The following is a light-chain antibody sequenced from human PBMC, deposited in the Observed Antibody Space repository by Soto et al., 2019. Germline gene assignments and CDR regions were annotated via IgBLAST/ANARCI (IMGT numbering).Light chain of an antibody. CDR3: SSYAGSTPYV. J-gene: IGLJ1*01. CDR1: SSDVGGYNY. Sequence: QSVLTQPPSASGSPGQSVTISCTGTSSDVGGYNYVSWYQQHPGKATKLMIYEVSKRPSGVPDRFSGSKSGNTASLTVSGLQAEDEADCYCSSYAGSTPYVFGTGTKVTVL. CDR2: EVS. V-gene: IGLV2-8*01.